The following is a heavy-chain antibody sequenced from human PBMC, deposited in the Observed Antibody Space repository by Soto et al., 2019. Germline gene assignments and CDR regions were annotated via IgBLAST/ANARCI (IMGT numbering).Heavy chain of an antibody. CDR3: ARAQQWLVRSFDY. Sequence: SETLSLTCSVSGGSINSYWWSWIRQPAGKGLEWIGRVYSSGTTDYNPSLNSRATLSVETSKNQFSLKLSSVTAADTAVYYCARAQQWLVRSFDYWGQGTLVTVSA. CDR2: VYSSGTT. CDR1: GGSINSYW. D-gene: IGHD6-19*01. J-gene: IGHJ4*02. V-gene: IGHV4-4*07.